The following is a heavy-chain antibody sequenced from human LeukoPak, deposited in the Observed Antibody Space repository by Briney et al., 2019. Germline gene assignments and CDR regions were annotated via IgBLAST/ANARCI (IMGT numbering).Heavy chain of an antibody. CDR1: GYTFTGYY. CDR2: INPNSGGT. J-gene: IGHJ4*02. CDR3: ARAYYDILTGYYPVFGY. D-gene: IGHD3-9*01. Sequence: ASVKVSCRASGYTFTGYYMHWVRQAPGQGLEWMGRINPNSGGTNYAQKVQGRVTMTRDTSISTAYMELSRLRSDDTAVYYCARAYYDILTGYYPVFGYWGQGTLVTVSS. V-gene: IGHV1-2*06.